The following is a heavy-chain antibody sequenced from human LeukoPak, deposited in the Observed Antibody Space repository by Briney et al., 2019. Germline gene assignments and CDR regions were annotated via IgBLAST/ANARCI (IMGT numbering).Heavy chain of an antibody. CDR2: ISSSGSTI. J-gene: IGHJ4*02. CDR1: GFTFSDYY. D-gene: IGHD6-19*01. V-gene: IGHV3-11*04. CDR3: ATDRPGGGWSFDY. Sequence: WGSLRLSCAASGFTFSDYYMNWIRQAPGKGLEWVSYISSSGSTIYYADSVKGRFIISRDNSKNTLYLQMNSLRPEDTAVYYCATDRPGGGWSFDYWGQGTLVIVSS.